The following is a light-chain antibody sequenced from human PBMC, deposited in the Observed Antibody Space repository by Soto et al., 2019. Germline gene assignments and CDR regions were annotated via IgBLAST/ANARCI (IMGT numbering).Light chain of an antibody. Sequence: DIVMAQSPDSLAVSLGERATINCKSSQSVLSSSDRRNYLAWYQQKPGQPLILLIYLASIRESGATDRFSGSGSGTDFTLTIGSLQAEDVAVYYCQQYYASPLSCGQGTKLEIK. J-gene: IGKJ2*01. CDR1: QSVLSSSDRRNY. CDR2: LAS. CDR3: QQYYASPLS. V-gene: IGKV4-1*01.